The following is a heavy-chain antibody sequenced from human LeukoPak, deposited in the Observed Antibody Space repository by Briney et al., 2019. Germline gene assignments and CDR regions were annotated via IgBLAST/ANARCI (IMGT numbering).Heavy chain of an antibody. J-gene: IGHJ4*02. CDR2: INPNSGGT. Sequence: GPVKVSCKASGYTFTGYYMHWVRQAPGQGLEWMGWINPNSGGTNYAQKFQGRVTMTRDTSISTAYMELSRLRSDDTAVYYCARETTVGYFDYWGQGTLVTVSS. CDR3: ARETTVGYFDY. V-gene: IGHV1-2*02. D-gene: IGHD4-23*01. CDR1: GYTFTGYY.